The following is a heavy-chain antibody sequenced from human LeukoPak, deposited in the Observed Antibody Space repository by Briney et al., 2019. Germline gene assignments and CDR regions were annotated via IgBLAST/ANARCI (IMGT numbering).Heavy chain of an antibody. D-gene: IGHD4-17*01. V-gene: IGHV1-2*02. Sequence: ASLKLSCKASGYTFTGYYMHWVRQAPGQGLEWVGWINPNSGDTNYAQNFQGRVTMTRDTSISTAYMELGRLTSADKAVYYCARGQADDYGEYDGWGLGGKGTRVTVFS. CDR2: INPNSGDT. CDR3: ARGQADDYGEYDGWGL. J-gene: IGHJ4*02. CDR1: GYTFTGYY.